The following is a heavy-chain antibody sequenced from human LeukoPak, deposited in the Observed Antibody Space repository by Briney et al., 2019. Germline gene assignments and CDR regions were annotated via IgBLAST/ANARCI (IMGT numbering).Heavy chain of an antibody. CDR2: ISGTDDST. V-gene: IGHV3-23*01. Sequence: GGSLRLSCAASGFTFSSYAMNWVRQAPGKGLEWVSTISGTDDSTYYADSVKGRFTISRDNSKNTLYLQMNSLRAEDTAVYYCAKYERWKCGFTTCYLFDYRGQGTLITVSS. D-gene: IGHD2-2*01. J-gene: IGHJ4*02. CDR3: AKYERWKCGFTTCYLFDY. CDR1: GFTFSSYA.